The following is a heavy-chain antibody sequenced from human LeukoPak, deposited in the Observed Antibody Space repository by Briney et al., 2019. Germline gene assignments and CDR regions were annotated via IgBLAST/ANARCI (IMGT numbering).Heavy chain of an antibody. Sequence: SETLSPTRTVSGGSINNYYWSWTRQPAGKGLECIGRIYTRVNNNYNPPLKTRATMSVDTSKNHFCMTLSSVAATDTAVYCCARGRYCSADICSGGDAFDIWGQGTVDSVSS. J-gene: IGHJ3*02. V-gene: IGHV4-4*07. D-gene: IGHD2-15*01. CDR1: GGSINNYY. CDR2: IYTRVNN. CDR3: ARGRYCSADICSGGDAFDI.